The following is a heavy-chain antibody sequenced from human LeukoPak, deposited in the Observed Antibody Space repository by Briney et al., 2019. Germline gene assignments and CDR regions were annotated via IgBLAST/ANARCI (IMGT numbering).Heavy chain of an antibody. CDR2: IYSSGST. Sequence: PSETLSLTCTVSGGSISSFYWSWIRQPAGKGLECIGHIYSSGSTIYNPSLKTRVTMSVDTSKNQFSLKLTSVTAADTAVYYCAREDWDTAARNWYFDLWGRGTLVTVSS. J-gene: IGHJ2*01. CDR3: AREDWDTAARNWYFDL. D-gene: IGHD5-18*01. CDR1: GGSISSFY. V-gene: IGHV4-4*07.